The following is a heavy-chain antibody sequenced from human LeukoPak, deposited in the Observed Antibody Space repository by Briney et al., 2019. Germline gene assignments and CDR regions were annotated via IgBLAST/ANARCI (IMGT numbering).Heavy chain of an antibody. D-gene: IGHD4-23*01. Sequence: SETLSLTCAVYGGSFSGYYWSWIRQPPGKGLEWIGSIYYSGSTYYNPSLKSRVTISVDTSKNQFSLKLSSVTAADTAVYYCARHSTTVVTFDAFDIWGQGTMVTVSS. CDR3: ARHSTTVVTFDAFDI. V-gene: IGHV4-34*01. CDR2: IYYSGST. J-gene: IGHJ3*02. CDR1: GGSFSGYY.